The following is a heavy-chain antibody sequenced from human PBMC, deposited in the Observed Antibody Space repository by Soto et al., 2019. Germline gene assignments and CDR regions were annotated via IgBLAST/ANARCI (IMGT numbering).Heavy chain of an antibody. D-gene: IGHD6-6*01. J-gene: IGHJ4*02. V-gene: IGHV3-30*18. Sequence: GGSLRLSCAASGFTFSSYGMHWVRQAPGKGLEWVAVISYDGSNKYYADSVKGRFTISRDNSKNTLYLQMNSLRAEDTAVYYCAKDRERYSSSPVDYWGQGTLVTVSS. CDR2: ISYDGSNK. CDR3: AKDRERYSSSPVDY. CDR1: GFTFSSYG.